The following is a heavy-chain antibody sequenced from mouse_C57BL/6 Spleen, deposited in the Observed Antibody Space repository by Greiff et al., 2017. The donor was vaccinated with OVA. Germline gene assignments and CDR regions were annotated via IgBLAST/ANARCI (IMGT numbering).Heavy chain of an antibody. V-gene: IGHV1-64*01. J-gene: IGHJ4*01. Sequence: QVQLKQPGAELVKPGASVKLSCKASGYTFTSYWMHWVKQRPGQGLEWIGMIHPNSGSTNYNEKFKSKATLTVDKSSSTAYMQLSSLTSEDSAVYYCARLTTVVPYAMDYWGQGTSVTVSS. CDR1: GYTFTSYW. D-gene: IGHD1-1*01. CDR2: IHPNSGST. CDR3: ARLTTVVPYAMDY.